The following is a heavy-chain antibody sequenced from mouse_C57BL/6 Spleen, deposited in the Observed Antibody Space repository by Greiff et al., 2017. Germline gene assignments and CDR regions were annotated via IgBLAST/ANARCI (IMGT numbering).Heavy chain of an antibody. CDR3: ARGGNYGYFDY. J-gene: IGHJ2*01. Sequence: VQLVASGAELVKPGASVKISCKASGYAFSSYWMNWVKQRPGKGLEWIGQIYPGDGDTNYNGKFKGKATLTADKSSSTAYMQLSSLTSEDSAVYFCARGGNYGYFDYWGQGTTLTVSS. V-gene: IGHV1-80*01. CDR2: IYPGDGDT. D-gene: IGHD2-1*01. CDR1: GYAFSSYW.